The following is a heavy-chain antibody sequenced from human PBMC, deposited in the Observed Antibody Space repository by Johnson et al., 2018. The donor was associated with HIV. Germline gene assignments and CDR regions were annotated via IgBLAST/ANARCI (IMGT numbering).Heavy chain of an antibody. CDR3: ARVGVSGYDLAAFDI. Sequence: QVQLVESGGGVVQPGRSLRLSCAASGLTFSSYGMHWVRQAPGKGLEWVAVIWYDGSNKYYADSVRGRFTISRDNSKNTLYLQMNSLRAEDTVVYYCARVGVSGYDLAAFDIWGQGTMVTVYS. CDR2: IWYDGSNK. CDR1: GLTFSSYG. J-gene: IGHJ3*02. V-gene: IGHV3-30*19. D-gene: IGHD5-12*01.